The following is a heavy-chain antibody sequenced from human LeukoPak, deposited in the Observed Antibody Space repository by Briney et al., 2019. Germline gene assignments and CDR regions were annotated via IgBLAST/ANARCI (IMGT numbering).Heavy chain of an antibody. Sequence: GGSLRLSCAASGFTFSSYSMNWVRQAPGKGLEWVSSISSSSSYIYYADSVKGRFTTSRDNAKNSLYLQMNSLRAEDTAVYYCARDPETDNWNLLYYYYVDVWGKGTTVTVSS. CDR1: GFTFSSYS. J-gene: IGHJ6*03. CDR3: ARDPETDNWNLLYYYYVDV. V-gene: IGHV3-21*01. D-gene: IGHD1-20*01. CDR2: ISSSSSYI.